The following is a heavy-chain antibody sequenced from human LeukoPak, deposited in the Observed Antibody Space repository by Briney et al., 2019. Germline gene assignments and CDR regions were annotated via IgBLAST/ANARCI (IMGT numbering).Heavy chain of an antibody. D-gene: IGHD3-10*01. CDR2: ISGSGGST. V-gene: IGHV3-23*01. Sequence: PGGSLRLSCAASGFTFSSYAMSWVRQAPGKGLEWVSAISGSGGSTYYADSVKGRFTISRDNSKNTLYLQMNSLRAEDTAVYYCAKGQPPYYYGSGSYDYWGQGTLVTVSS. CDR1: GFTFSSYA. CDR3: AKGQPPYYYGSGSYDY. J-gene: IGHJ4*02.